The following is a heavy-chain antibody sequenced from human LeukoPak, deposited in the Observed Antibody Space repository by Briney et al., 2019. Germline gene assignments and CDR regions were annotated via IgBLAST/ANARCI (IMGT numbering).Heavy chain of an antibody. Sequence: GGSLRLSCTAYGFTLSRFAMHWVRQAPGKGLEWLGHMSDDGSEKHYVDSVRGRFTISRDPSKNTLYLEMTSLRTEDTAVYYCAREADSGYYRTVDYWGQGMMVTVS. CDR1: GFTLSRFA. V-gene: IGHV3-30-3*01. D-gene: IGHD2-15*01. CDR3: AREADSGYYRTVDY. CDR2: MSDDGSEK. J-gene: IGHJ4*02.